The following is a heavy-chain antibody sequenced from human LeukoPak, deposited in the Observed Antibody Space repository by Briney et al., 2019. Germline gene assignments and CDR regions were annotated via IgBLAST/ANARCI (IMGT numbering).Heavy chain of an antibody. D-gene: IGHD2-2*02. J-gene: IGHJ5*02. Sequence: ASVKVSCKTSGYLFTTYGISWVRLAPGQGLEWMGWITPNSGGTKYAQRFQGRVTMTRDTSISTAYMELSGLRSDDTAVYYCARGFRLSAIEDWFDPWGQGTLVTVSS. CDR1: GYLFTTYG. CDR2: ITPNSGGT. CDR3: ARGFRLSAIEDWFDP. V-gene: IGHV1-2*02.